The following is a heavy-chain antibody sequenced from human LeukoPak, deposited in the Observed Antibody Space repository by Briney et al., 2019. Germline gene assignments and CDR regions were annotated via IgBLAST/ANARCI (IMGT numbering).Heavy chain of an antibody. Sequence: ASVKVSCKASGYTFTSYAMHWVRQAPGQRLEWMGWIHAGNGKTKYSQKFQGRVTITRDTSASTAYMELRSLRSDDTAVYYCARDGPYYYDSSPPGDYWGQGTLVTVSS. D-gene: IGHD3-22*01. CDR1: GYTFTSYA. V-gene: IGHV1-3*01. J-gene: IGHJ4*02. CDR2: IHAGNGKT. CDR3: ARDGPYYYDSSPPGDY.